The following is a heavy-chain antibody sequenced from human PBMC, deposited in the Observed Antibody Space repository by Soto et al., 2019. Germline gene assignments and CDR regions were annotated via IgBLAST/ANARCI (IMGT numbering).Heavy chain of an antibody. CDR2: ISSSGSTI. CDR1: GFTFSDYY. CDR3: VRNYNWDYYYYMDV. V-gene: IGHV3-11*01. Sequence: GGSLRLSCAASGFTFSDYYMSWIRQAPGKGLEWVSYISSSGSTIYYADSVKGRFTISRDNAKNSLYLQMNSLRAEDTAVYYCVRNYNWDYYYYMDVWGKGTTVTVSS. D-gene: IGHD1-1*01. J-gene: IGHJ6*03.